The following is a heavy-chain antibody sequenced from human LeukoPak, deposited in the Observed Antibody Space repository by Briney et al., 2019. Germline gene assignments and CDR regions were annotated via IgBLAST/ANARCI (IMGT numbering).Heavy chain of an antibody. CDR2: IIPILGIA. V-gene: IGHV1-69*04. CDR3: ARDRAGIAAAGDRHYGMDV. D-gene: IGHD6-13*01. Sequence: SVKVSCKASGGTFSSYAISWVRQAPGQGLEWMGRIIPILGIANYAQKFQGRVTITADKSTSTAYMELSSLRSEDTAVYYCARDRAGIAAAGDRHYGMDVWGQGTTVTVSS. J-gene: IGHJ6*02. CDR1: GGTFSSYA.